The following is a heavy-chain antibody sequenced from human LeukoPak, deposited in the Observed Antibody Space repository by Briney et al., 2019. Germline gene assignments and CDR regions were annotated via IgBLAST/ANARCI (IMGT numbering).Heavy chain of an antibody. J-gene: IGHJ4*02. CDR3: ARTNYFGSGMSHHFDL. V-gene: IGHV3-21*01. Sequence: GGSLRLSCAASGFVFSSHSMDWVRQAPGKGLEWVSSISSSGTYIYYADSVKGRFTISRDNGKKSLYLQMNSLRAEDTAVYYCARTNYFGSGMSHHFDLWGQGTLAAVSS. CDR2: ISSSGTYI. D-gene: IGHD3-10*01. CDR1: GFVFSSHS.